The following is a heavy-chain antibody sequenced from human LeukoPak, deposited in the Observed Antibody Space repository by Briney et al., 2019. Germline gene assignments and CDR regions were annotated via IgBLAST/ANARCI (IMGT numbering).Heavy chain of an antibody. CDR3: AISRDGYNFPFDY. CDR2: INTYNGNT. D-gene: IGHD5-24*01. Sequence: ASVKVSCKASGYTFTTYGITWVRQAPGQGLEWMGWINTYNGNTHYAQKVQGGVTMTTDTSTATAYMELRSLRSDDTAVYYCAISRDGYNFPFDYWGQGTLVTVSS. J-gene: IGHJ4*02. CDR1: GYTFTTYG. V-gene: IGHV1-18*01.